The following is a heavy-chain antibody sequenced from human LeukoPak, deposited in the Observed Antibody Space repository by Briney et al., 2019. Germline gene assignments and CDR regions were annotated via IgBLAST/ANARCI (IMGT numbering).Heavy chain of an antibody. CDR2: ISLTGLT. J-gene: IGHJ4*02. D-gene: IGHD3-22*01. CDR3: AKDYTHYYDSSGYSGPSGY. Sequence: SETLSLTCGVSGGSISNTNWWSWVRQPPGQGLEWIGEISLTGLTHYNPSLESRVTVSLDKSKNQLALSLTSVTAADTAVYYCAKDYTHYYDSSGYSGPSGYWGQGTLVTVSS. V-gene: IGHV4-4*02. CDR1: GGSISNTNW.